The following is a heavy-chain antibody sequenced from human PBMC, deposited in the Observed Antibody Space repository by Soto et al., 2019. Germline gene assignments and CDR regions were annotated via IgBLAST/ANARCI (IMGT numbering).Heavy chain of an antibody. CDR2: MNPNSGNT. D-gene: IGHD4-17*01. Sequence: ASVKVSCKASGYTFTSYDINWVRQATGQGLEWMGWMNPNSGNTGYAQKFQGRVTMTRNTSISTAYMELSSLRSEDTAVYYCARAPTVTTGHDAFDIGGQGTMVTVSS. CDR1: GYTFTSYD. V-gene: IGHV1-8*01. J-gene: IGHJ3*02. CDR3: ARAPTVTTGHDAFDI.